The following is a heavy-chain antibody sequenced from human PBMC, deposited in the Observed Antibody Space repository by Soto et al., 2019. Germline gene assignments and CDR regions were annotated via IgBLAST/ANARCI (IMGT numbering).Heavy chain of an antibody. Sequence: GGSLRLSCAASGFMFSDYAMDWVRQAPGKGLEWVSIIYRGGGTYYADSAKGRCIISRDASKNMVFLQVNNLRAEDTAIYYCARRDDSEAFDIWGQGTTVTVSS. CDR1: GFMFSDYA. CDR3: ARRDDSEAFDI. CDR2: IYRGGGT. J-gene: IGHJ3*02. V-gene: IGHV3-53*01. D-gene: IGHD5-18*01.